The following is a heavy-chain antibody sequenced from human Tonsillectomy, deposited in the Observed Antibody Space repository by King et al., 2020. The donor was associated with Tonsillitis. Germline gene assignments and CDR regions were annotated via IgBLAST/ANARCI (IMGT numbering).Heavy chain of an antibody. Sequence: QLVQSGGGVVQPGGSLRLSCAASGFTFDDYAMHWVRQAPGKGLEWVSLISGDDGSTYYADSVKGRFNISRDNSKNSLYLQINSLRTEDTALYYCAKDICSGGSCYIGLDFWGQGTLVTVSS. V-gene: IGHV3-43*02. CDR2: ISGDDGST. J-gene: IGHJ4*02. D-gene: IGHD2-15*01. CDR3: AKDICSGGSCYIGLDF. CDR1: GFTFDDYA.